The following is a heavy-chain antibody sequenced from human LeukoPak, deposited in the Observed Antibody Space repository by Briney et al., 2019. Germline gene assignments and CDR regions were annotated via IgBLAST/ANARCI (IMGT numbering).Heavy chain of an antibody. V-gene: IGHV3-21*04. J-gene: IGHJ3*02. CDR2: ISSSSSYI. CDR1: GFTFSSYS. D-gene: IGHD6-6*01. CDR3: AKDPRPSIAPRDAFDI. Sequence: PGGSLRLSCAASGFTFSSYSMNWVRQAPGKGLEWVSSISSSSSYIYYADSVKGRFTISRDNAKNSLYLQMNSLRAEDTAVYYCAKDPRPSIAPRDAFDIWGQGTMVTVSS.